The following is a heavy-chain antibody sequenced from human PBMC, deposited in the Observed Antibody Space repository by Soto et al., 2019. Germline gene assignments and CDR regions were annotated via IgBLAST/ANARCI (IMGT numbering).Heavy chain of an antibody. Sequence: ELQLVESGGGLVQPGGSLKLSCAASGFTFSSYDMDWVRQAPGKGLEWLSRISGSSNTMYYADSVKGRFTISRDNAKNALYLQMNSLRDEDTAVYYCATINYEFIGYYAMGLWGQGTKVTVSS. CDR1: GFTFSSYD. J-gene: IGHJ6*02. CDR3: ATINYEFIGYYAMGL. CDR2: ISGSSNTM. D-gene: IGHD3-3*01. V-gene: IGHV3-48*02.